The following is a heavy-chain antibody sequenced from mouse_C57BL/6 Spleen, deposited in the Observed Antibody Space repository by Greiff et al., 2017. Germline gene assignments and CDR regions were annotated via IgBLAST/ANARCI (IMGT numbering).Heavy chain of an antibody. Sequence: QVQLQQPGAELVRPGSSVKLSCKASGYTFTSYWMHWVKQRPIQGLEWIGNIDPSDSETHYNQKFKGKATLTVDKSSSVAYMQLSSMTSEDSAVYYCARDCNYAMDYWGQGTSVTVSS. V-gene: IGHV1-52*01. CDR3: ARDCNYAMDY. CDR2: IDPSDSET. J-gene: IGHJ4*01. CDR1: GYTFTSYW.